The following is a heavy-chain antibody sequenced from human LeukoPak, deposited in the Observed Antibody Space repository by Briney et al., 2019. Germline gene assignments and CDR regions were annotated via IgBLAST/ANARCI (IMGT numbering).Heavy chain of an antibody. CDR1: GFTFSSYS. D-gene: IGHD2-8*02. J-gene: IGHJ4*02. V-gene: IGHV4-4*07. CDR2: IYTSGST. CDR3: ARAVAYGIDTGYFDY. Sequence: GSLRLSCAASGFTFSSYSMNWVRQAPGKGLEWIGRIYTSGSTNYNPSLKSRVTMSVDTSKKQFSLKLSSVTAADTAVYYCARAVAYGIDTGYFDYWGQGTLVTVSS.